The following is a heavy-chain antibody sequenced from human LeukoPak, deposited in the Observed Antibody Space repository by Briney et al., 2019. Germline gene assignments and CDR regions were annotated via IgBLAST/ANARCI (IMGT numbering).Heavy chain of an antibody. CDR1: GGSITDYY. CDR3: ARTVNYYDTSCYSYYFDY. Sequence: SETLSLTCNVSGGSITDYYCSWIRQPPGKGLEWIGYIYYKGSTNYNPSLRSRVTISADTSKNLFSLKLSSVTTADTAVYYCARTVNYYDTSCYSYYFDYSGQGTLVTVSS. CDR2: IYYKGST. D-gene: IGHD3-22*01. J-gene: IGHJ4*02. V-gene: IGHV4-59*01.